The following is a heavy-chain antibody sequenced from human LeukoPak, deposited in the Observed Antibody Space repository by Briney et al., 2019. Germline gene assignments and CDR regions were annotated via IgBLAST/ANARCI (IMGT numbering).Heavy chain of an antibody. CDR2: VSGDGGST. D-gene: IGHD2/OR15-2a*01. Sequence: GGSLRLSCAASGFTFDDYAMHWVRQAPGKGLEWVSLVSGDGGSTYYADSVKGRFTISRDNSKNSLYLQMNSLGTEDTALYYCATSDFAAHFDYWGQGTLVTVSS. CDR1: GFTFDDYA. J-gene: IGHJ4*02. V-gene: IGHV3-43*02. CDR3: ATSDFAAHFDY.